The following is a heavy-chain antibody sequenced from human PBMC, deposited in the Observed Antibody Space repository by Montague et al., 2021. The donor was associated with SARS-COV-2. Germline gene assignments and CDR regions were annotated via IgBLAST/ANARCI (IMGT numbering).Heavy chain of an antibody. Sequence: SETLSLTCAVHGGSFSGYYWNWIRQPPGKGLEWIGEINHGGSTNYNPSLKSRLTILTDTSKNQFSLKLTSVAAADTAVYYCARLRDGVVPSPILGVGPYFSYYYMDVWGKGTTVTVSS. D-gene: IGHD3-10*01. CDR3: ARLRDGVVPSPILGVGPYFSYYYMDV. V-gene: IGHV4-34*01. J-gene: IGHJ6*03. CDR1: GGSFSGYY. CDR2: INHGGST.